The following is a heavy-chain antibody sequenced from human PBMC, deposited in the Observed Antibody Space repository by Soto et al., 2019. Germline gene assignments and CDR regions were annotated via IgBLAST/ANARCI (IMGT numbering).Heavy chain of an antibody. J-gene: IGHJ5*02. D-gene: IGHD3-10*01. CDR3: AGTLWFGELFWFDP. CDR1: GGSISSSSYY. CDR2: IYYSGST. Sequence: SQTQSLTYTVSGGSISSSSYYWGWISQPPGKGLERIGSIYYSGSTYYNPSLKSRVTISVDTSKNQFSLKLSSVTAADTAVYYCAGTLWFGELFWFDPWGQGTLVTVSS. V-gene: IGHV4-39*01.